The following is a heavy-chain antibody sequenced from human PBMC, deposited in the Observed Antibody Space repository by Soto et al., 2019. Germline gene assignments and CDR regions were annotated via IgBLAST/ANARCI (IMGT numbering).Heavy chain of an antibody. V-gene: IGHV4-34*01. Sequence: KPSETLSLTCAVYGGSFSGYYWSWIRRPPGKGLEWIGEINHSGSTNYNPSLKSRVTISVDTSKNQFSLKLSSVTAADTAVYYCARGTGLLWFGEIYYYYGMDVWGQGTTVTVSS. CDR2: INHSGST. D-gene: IGHD3-10*01. CDR3: ARGTGLLWFGEIYYYYGMDV. J-gene: IGHJ6*02. CDR1: GGSFSGYY.